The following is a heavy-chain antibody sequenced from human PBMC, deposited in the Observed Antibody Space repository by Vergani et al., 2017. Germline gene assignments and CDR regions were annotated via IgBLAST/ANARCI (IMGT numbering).Heavy chain of an antibody. CDR1: GFTFSSYG. V-gene: IGHV3-30*18. CDR2: ISYDGSNK. Sequence: VQLLESGGGLVQPGGSLRLSCAASGFTFSSYGMHWVRQAPGKGLEWVAVISYDGSNKYYADSVKGRFTISRDNSKNTLYLQMNSLRAEDTAVYYCAKDDSSGYDAFDIWGQGTMVTVSS. CDR3: AKDDSSGYDAFDI. D-gene: IGHD3-22*01. J-gene: IGHJ3*02.